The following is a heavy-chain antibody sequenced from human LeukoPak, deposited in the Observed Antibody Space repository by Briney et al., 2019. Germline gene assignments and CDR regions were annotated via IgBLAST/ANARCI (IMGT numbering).Heavy chain of an antibody. Sequence: GGSLRLSCAASGFTFSRYWMSWVRQAPRKGLEWVANIKQDGSETYYVDSVKGRFTISRDNAKNSLYLQMNSLRAEDTAVYYCARALWNRAPYGMDVWGQGTTVTVSS. D-gene: IGHD1/OR15-1a*01. J-gene: IGHJ6*02. CDR3: ARALWNRAPYGMDV. V-gene: IGHV3-7*03. CDR1: GFTFSRYW. CDR2: IKQDGSET.